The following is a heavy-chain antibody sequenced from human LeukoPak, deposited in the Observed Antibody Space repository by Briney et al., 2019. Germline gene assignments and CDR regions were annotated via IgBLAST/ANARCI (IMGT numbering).Heavy chain of an antibody. CDR2: INRSCGST. J-gene: IGHJ4*02. V-gene: IGHV1-46*01. Sequence: ASVKVSCKASGYTFTSYYMYWVRQAPGQGLEWMGIINRSCGSTSYAQKYQGRVTMTRDTSIGTAYLELSRLRSDDPAVYYCARANHDADLGYWGQGTLVTVSS. D-gene: IGHD1-1*01. CDR1: GYTFTSYY. CDR3: ARANHDADLGY.